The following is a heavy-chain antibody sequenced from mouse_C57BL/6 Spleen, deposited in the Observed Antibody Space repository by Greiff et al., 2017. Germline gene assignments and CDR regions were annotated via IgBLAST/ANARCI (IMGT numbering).Heavy chain of an antibody. CDR3: ARSPYSNYVYWYFDV. V-gene: IGHV1-59*01. J-gene: IGHJ1*03. D-gene: IGHD2-5*01. CDR1: GYTFTSYW. CDR2: IDPSDSYT. Sequence: QVQLQQPGAELVRPGTSVKLSCKASGYTFTSYWMHWVKQRPGQGLEWIGVIDPSDSYTNYNQKFKGKATLTVDTSSSTAYMQLSSLTSEDSAVYYCARSPYSNYVYWYFDVWGTGTTVTVSS.